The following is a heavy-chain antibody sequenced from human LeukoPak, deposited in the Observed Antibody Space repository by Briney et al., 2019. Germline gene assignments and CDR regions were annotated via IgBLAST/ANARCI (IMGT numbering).Heavy chain of an antibody. J-gene: IGHJ6*02. D-gene: IGHD2/OR15-2a*01. CDR3: ARTRTTLVYYYYGMDV. CDR2: ISWNSGSI. CDR1: GFTFDDYA. V-gene: IGHV3-9*01. Sequence: SLRLPCAASGFTFDDYAMHWVRQAPGKGLEWASGISWNSGSIGYADSVKGRFTISRDNAKNSLYLQMNSLRAEDTALYYCARTRTTLVYYYYGMDVWGQGTTVTVSS.